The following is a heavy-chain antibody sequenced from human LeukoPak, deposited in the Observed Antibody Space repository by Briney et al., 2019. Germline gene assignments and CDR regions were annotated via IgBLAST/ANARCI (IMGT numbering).Heavy chain of an antibody. CDR1: GYRFTNYW. D-gene: IGHD6-19*01. Sequence: GESLNISCKGSGYRFTNYWIGWVRQLPGKGLEWMGIIYPGDSDTRYRPSFQGKVTIPADKSISTAYLPWSSLKASDAAMYYCARQGVAEAAFDIWGQGTMVTVSS. CDR2: IYPGDSDT. V-gene: IGHV5-51*01. J-gene: IGHJ3*02. CDR3: ARQGVAEAAFDI.